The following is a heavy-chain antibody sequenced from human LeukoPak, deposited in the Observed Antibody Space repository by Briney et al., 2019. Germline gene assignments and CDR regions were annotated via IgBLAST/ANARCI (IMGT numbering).Heavy chain of an antibody. J-gene: IGHJ6*03. CDR3: AVDYYGSGNHYYMDV. Sequence: SETLSLTCTVSGGSISSYYWSWIRQSPSRGLEWLGRTYYRSKWYNDYAVSVKSRITINPDTSKNQFSLQLNSVTPEDTAVYYCAVDYYGSGNHYYMDVWGKGTTVTVSS. CDR2: TYYRSKWYN. V-gene: IGHV6-1*01. CDR1: GGSISSYY. D-gene: IGHD3-10*01.